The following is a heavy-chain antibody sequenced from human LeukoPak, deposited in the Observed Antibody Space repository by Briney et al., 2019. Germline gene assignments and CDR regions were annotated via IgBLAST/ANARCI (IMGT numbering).Heavy chain of an antibody. Sequence: ASVKVSCKASGYTFTSYGISWVRQAPGQGLEWMGWISAYNGNTNYAQKLQGRVTMTTDTSTSTAYMGLRSLRSDDTAVYYCARVGYYDSSGYYYPGVGTDYWGQGTLVTVSS. J-gene: IGHJ4*02. CDR2: ISAYNGNT. V-gene: IGHV1-18*01. CDR3: ARVGYYDSSGYYYPGVGTDY. CDR1: GYTFTSYG. D-gene: IGHD3-22*01.